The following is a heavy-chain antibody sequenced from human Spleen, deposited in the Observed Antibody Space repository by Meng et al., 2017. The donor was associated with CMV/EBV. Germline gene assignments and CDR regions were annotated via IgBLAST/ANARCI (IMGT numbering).Heavy chain of an antibody. V-gene: IGHV1-2*02. Sequence: ASVKVSCKASGDTLSDYAISWVRQAPGQGLQWMGWINPNSGDTNYAQKFQGRVTMTRDTSISTAYMELSRLRSDDTAVYYCARVGTRSYYYFDYWGQGTLVTVSS. CDR3: ARVGTRSYYYFDY. CDR2: INPNSGDT. D-gene: IGHD1-1*01. J-gene: IGHJ4*02. CDR1: GDTLSDYA.